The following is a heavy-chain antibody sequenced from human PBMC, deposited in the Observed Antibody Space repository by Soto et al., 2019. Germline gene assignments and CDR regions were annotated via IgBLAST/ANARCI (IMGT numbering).Heavy chain of an antibody. J-gene: IGHJ4*02. V-gene: IGHV3-73*02. CDR1: GFTFGDSA. Sequence: EVQLVESGGGLVQPGGSLKLSCAASGFTFGDSALQWVRQASGKGLEWLGRIGSKGETYAKAYAASVKGRFTISRGYLKNTAYLQMNSLQSEDTAVYYCSRDDSNWVFNWGRGALVTV. CDR2: IGSKGETYAK. CDR3: SRDDSNWVFN. D-gene: IGHD7-27*01.